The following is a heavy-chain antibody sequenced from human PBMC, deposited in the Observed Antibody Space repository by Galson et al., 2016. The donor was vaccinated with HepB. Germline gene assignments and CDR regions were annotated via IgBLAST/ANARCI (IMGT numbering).Heavy chain of an antibody. V-gene: IGHV4-30-2*01. CDR3: ARGQIRWFDP. CDR1: GGSLSSGGHS. J-gene: IGHJ5*02. CDR2: IYYSGST. Sequence: LSLTCAVSGGSLSSGGHSWSWIRQPPGKGLEFIGYIYYSGSTYYNPSLKSRVPISIDRSKNQFSLKLSSVTAADTAVYYCARGQIRWFDPWGQGALVTVSS.